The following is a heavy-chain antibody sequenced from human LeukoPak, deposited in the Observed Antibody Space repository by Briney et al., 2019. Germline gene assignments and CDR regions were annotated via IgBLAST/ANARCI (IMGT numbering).Heavy chain of an antibody. Sequence: GASVKVSCKASGYTFTGYYMHWVRQAPGQGLEWMGWINPNSGGTNYAQKFQGRVTMTRDTSISTAYMELSRPRSDDTAVYYCARPHIGTIFGVVSHGSYFDYWGQGTLVTVSS. CDR1: GYTFTGYY. V-gene: IGHV1-2*02. CDR2: INPNSGGT. D-gene: IGHD3-3*01. CDR3: ARPHIGTIFGVVSHGSYFDY. J-gene: IGHJ4*02.